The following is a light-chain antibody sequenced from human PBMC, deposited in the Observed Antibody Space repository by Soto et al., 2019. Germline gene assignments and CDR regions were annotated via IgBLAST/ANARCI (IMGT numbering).Light chain of an antibody. Sequence: EIVLTQSPATLSSSPGERATLSCRASQSIDTYLAWYQQKPGQAPRLLIYDASTRATGVPARFSGSGSGTEFTLTISRLQSEDFAVYYCQQYYNWRPRFGQGTKVEIK. CDR3: QQYYNWRPR. V-gene: IGKV3-15*01. CDR2: DAS. J-gene: IGKJ1*01. CDR1: QSIDTY.